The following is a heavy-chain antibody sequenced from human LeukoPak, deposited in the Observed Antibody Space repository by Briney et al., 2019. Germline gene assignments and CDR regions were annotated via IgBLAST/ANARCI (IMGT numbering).Heavy chain of an antibody. J-gene: IGHJ4*02. CDR3: ARVGYSSSIDY. Sequence: SETLSLTRTVSGGSISSSNYYWGWIRQPPGKGLECIGSIYYSARTYYNPSLKSRVTISVDTSKNQFSLKLSSVTAADTAVYYCARVGYSSSIDYWGQGTLVTVSS. D-gene: IGHD6-6*01. CDR1: GGSISSSNYY. V-gene: IGHV4-39*07. CDR2: IYYSART.